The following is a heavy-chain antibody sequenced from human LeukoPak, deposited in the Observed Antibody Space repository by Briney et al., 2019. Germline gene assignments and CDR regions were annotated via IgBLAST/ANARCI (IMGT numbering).Heavy chain of an antibody. J-gene: IGHJ4*02. CDR3: TTRISPF. CDR1: GFTFSSYG. CDR2: ISYDGSNK. Sequence: PGGSLRLSCAASGFTFSSYGMHWVRQAPGKGLEWVAVISYDGSNKYYADSVKGRFTIPRDNSKNTLYLQMNSLKTEDTAVYYCTTRISPFWGQGTLVTVSS. V-gene: IGHV3-30*03. D-gene: IGHD1-14*01.